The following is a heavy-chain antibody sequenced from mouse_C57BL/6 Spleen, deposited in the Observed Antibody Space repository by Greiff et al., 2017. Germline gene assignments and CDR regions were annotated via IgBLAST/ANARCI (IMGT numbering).Heavy chain of an antibody. D-gene: IGHD4-1*01. V-gene: IGHV1-7*01. Sequence: QVQLKQSGAELVKPGASVKLSCKASGYTFTSYWMHWVKQRPGQGLEWIGYINPSSGYTKYNQKFKGKATLTADKSSSTAYMQLSSLTYEDSAVYYCARDLGEYAMDYWGQGTSVTVSS. CDR3: ARDLGEYAMDY. CDR2: INPSSGYT. J-gene: IGHJ4*01. CDR1: GYTFTSYW.